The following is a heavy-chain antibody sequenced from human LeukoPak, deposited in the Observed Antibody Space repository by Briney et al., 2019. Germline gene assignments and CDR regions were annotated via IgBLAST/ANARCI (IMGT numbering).Heavy chain of an antibody. D-gene: IGHD5-18*01. CDR3: ARDAPQRARDTGYYYYYYMDV. J-gene: IGHJ6*03. CDR1: GGSISSGSYY. Sequence: PSETLSLTCTVSGGSISSGSYYWSWIRQPAGRGLEWIGRIYTSGSTNYNPSLKSRVTMSVDTSKNQFSLKLSSVTAADTAVYYCARDAPQRARDTGYYYYYYMDVWGKGTTVTISS. CDR2: IYTSGST. V-gene: IGHV4-61*02.